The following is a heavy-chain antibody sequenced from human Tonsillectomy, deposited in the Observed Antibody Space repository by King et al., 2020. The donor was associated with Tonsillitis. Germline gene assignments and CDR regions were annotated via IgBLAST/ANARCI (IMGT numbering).Heavy chain of an antibody. CDR3: AISGSSVDY. D-gene: IGHD1-26*01. V-gene: IGHV3-23*04. J-gene: IGHJ4*02. CDR1: GFTFSSYA. Sequence: LQLVQSGGGLVQPGGSLRLSCAASGFTFSSYAMSWVRQAPGKGLEWVSSISGSGDTTYYADSVKGRFTISRDNSKNTLFLQMNSLRAEDTAVYYCAISGSSVDYWGQGTLATVSS. CDR2: ISGSGDTT.